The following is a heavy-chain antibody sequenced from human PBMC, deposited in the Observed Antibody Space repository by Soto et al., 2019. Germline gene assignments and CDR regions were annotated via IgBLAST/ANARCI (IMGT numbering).Heavy chain of an antibody. Sequence: QVQLVESGGGVVQPGRSLRLSCAASGFTFSSYGMHWVRQAPGKGLEWVAVIWYDGSNKYYADSVKGRFTISRDNSKNTLYLQMKGLRAEDTAVYYCARVGDDYGDLYGMDVWGQGTTVTVSS. CDR3: ARVGDDYGDLYGMDV. CDR1: GFTFSSYG. CDR2: IWYDGSNK. D-gene: IGHD4-17*01. V-gene: IGHV3-33*01. J-gene: IGHJ6*02.